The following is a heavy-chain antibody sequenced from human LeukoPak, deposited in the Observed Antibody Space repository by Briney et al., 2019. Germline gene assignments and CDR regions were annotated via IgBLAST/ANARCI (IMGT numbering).Heavy chain of an antibody. CDR1: GYTFTSYG. CDR2: ISAYNGNT. V-gene: IGHV1-18*01. D-gene: IGHD6-6*01. Sequence: GASVKVSCKASGYTFTSYGISWVRQAPGQGLEWMGWISAYNGNTNYAQKLQGRVTMTTDTSTSTAYMELRSLRSDDTAVYYCARDPIFEYSSSSGWADYWGQGTLVTVSS. J-gene: IGHJ4*02. CDR3: ARDPIFEYSSSSGWADY.